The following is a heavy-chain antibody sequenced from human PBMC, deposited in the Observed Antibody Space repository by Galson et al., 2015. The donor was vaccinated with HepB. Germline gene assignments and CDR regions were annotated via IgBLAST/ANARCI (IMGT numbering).Heavy chain of an antibody. Sequence: SLRLSCAASGFSFRNFWMSWVRQAPGKGLEWVANIKYGGGEKDYVDSVKGRCTISRDNAQNSLYLQMHSLRAEDTAVYYCARLRGWGSRTKYGFDYWGQGTLVTVSS. D-gene: IGHD3-10*01. CDR2: IKYGGGEK. V-gene: IGHV3-7*01. J-gene: IGHJ4*02. CDR1: GFSFRNFW. CDR3: ARLRGWGSRTKYGFDY.